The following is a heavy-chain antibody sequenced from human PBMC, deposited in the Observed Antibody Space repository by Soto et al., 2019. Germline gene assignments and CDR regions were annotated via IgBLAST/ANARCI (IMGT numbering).Heavy chain of an antibody. CDR1: GFSFRDYY. CDR2: ISGSGNTI. Sequence: GGSLRLSCAASGFSFRDYYMSWIRQAPGKXLEWISYISGSGNTIYYADSVKGRFIISRDNAKNSLFLQMNSLRADDTAVYYCARDRLPMVVVVMGWFDPWGQGTLVTVSS. V-gene: IGHV3-11*01. J-gene: IGHJ5*02. D-gene: IGHD3-22*01. CDR3: ARDRLPMVVVVMGWFDP.